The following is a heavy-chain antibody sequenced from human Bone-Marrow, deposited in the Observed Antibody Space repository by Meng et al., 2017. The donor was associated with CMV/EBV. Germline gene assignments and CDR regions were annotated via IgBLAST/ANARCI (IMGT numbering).Heavy chain of an antibody. D-gene: IGHD3-16*02. V-gene: IGHV3-48*03. Sequence: GESLKISCAASGFTFSSYEMNWVRQAPGKGLEWVSYISSSGSTIYYADSVKGRFTISRDTSKETLYLQMNSLRAEDTAVYYCAKSPPRMITFGGLIATTWDQGTLVTVSS. CDR1: GFTFSSYE. CDR3: AKSPPRMITFGGLIATT. CDR2: ISSSGSTI. J-gene: IGHJ5*02.